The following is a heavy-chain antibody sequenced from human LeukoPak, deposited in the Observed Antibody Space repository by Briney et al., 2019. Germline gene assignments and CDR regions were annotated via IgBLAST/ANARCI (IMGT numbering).Heavy chain of an antibody. CDR1: GFSFSSYA. J-gene: IGHJ4*02. Sequence: GGSLRLSCAASGFSFSSYAMHWVRQAPGKGLEWVVVISYDGSNKYYADSVKGRFTISRDNSKNTLYLQMNSLRVEDTAVYYCAKDRANWAIDDWGQGTQVTVSS. CDR3: AKDRANWAIDD. D-gene: IGHD3-16*01. V-gene: IGHV3-30*04. CDR2: ISYDGSNK.